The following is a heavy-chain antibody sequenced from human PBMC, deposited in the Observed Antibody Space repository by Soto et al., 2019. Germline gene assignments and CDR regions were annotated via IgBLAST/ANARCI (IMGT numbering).Heavy chain of an antibody. CDR1: GGSISSGGYS. CDR3: ARGGVIVPYYFDY. CDR2: IYHSGST. Sequence: SETLSLTCAVSGGSISSGGYSWSWIRQPPGKGLEWIGYIYHSGSTYYNPSLKSRVTISVDRSKNQFSLKLSSVTAADTAVYYCARGGVIVPYYFDYWGQGTLVTSPQ. J-gene: IGHJ4*02. V-gene: IGHV4-30-2*01. D-gene: IGHD3-16*02.